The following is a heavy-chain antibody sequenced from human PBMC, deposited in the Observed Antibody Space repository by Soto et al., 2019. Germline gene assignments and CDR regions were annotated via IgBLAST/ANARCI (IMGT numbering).Heavy chain of an antibody. J-gene: IGHJ4*02. CDR1: GYTFTSYY. D-gene: IGHD3-10*01. V-gene: IGHV1-46*03. CDR3: ASLGLKGPRDY. CDR2: INPSGGST. Sequence: QVQLVQSGAEVKKPGASVKVSCKASGYTFTSYYMHWVRQAPGQGLEWMGIINPSGGSTSYAQKCQGGVTMTRDTSTSTVYMELSSLRSEDTAVYYCASLGLKGPRDYWGQGTLVTVSS.